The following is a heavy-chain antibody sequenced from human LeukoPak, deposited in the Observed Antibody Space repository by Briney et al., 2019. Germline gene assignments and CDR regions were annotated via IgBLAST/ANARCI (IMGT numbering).Heavy chain of an antibody. J-gene: IGHJ1*01. CDR3: ATDLMVRGVISQFNPLAEYFQH. Sequence: SQTLSLTCAISGDSVSSNSAAWNWIRQSPSRGLEWLGRTYYRSKWYYDYVVSLKSRITIIPDTSKNQFSLQLSSVTPEDTAVYYCATDLMVRGVISQFNPLAEYFQHWGQGTLVTVSS. CDR1: GDSVSSNSAA. CDR2: TYYRSKWYY. V-gene: IGHV6-1*01. D-gene: IGHD3-10*01.